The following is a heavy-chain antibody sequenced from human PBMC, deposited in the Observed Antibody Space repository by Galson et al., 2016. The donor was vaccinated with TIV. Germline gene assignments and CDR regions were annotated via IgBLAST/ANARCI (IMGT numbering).Heavy chain of an antibody. CDR1: GFSFRNFV. Sequence: SLRLSCAVSGFSFRNFVMSWVRLAPGKGLEWVSSVSLSGSHTYYADSVKGRFTISRDNSRYTLSLHLNDLRAGDTAIYYCAKVGKSGDYSCDAFDVWGQGTVVTVFS. V-gene: IGHV3-23*01. D-gene: IGHD1-26*01. CDR3: AKVGKSGDYSCDAFDV. CDR2: VSLSGSHT. J-gene: IGHJ3*01.